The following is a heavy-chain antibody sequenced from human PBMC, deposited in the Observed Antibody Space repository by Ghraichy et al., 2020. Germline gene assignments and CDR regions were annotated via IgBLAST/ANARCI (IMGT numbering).Heavy chain of an antibody. Sequence: PETLSLTCTVSGGSISSSSYYWGWIRQPPGKGLEWIGGIYYSGSTYYNPSLKSRVTISVDTSKNQFSLKLSSVTAADTAVYYCARRQQGGWFDPWGQGTLVTVSS. J-gene: IGHJ5*02. V-gene: IGHV4-39*01. CDR2: IYYSGST. CDR1: GGSISSSSYY. CDR3: ARRQQGGWFDP.